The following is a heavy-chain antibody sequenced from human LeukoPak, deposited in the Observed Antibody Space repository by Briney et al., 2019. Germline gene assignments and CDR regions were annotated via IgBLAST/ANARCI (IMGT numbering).Heavy chain of an antibody. D-gene: IGHD1-26*01. CDR3: ARDGRLGASDY. CDR1: GGTFSSYA. J-gene: IGHJ4*02. CDR2: IIPIFGTA. V-gene: IGHV1-69*05. Sequence: GASVKVSCTASGGTFSSYAISWVRQAPGQGLEWMGGIIPIFGTANYAQKFQGRVTITTDESTSTAYMELSSLRSEDTAVYYCARDGRLGASDYWGQGTLVTVSS.